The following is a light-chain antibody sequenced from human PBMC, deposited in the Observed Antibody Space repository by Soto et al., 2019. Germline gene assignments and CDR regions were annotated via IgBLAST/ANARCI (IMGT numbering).Light chain of an antibody. V-gene: IGKV3-20*01. CDR3: QQHGSYPLT. CDR2: GVS. J-gene: IGKJ4*01. Sequence: ENVLTQSPGTLSLSPGERATLSCRASQSISSSFLAWYQQKPGQAPRLLIYGVSSGATGIPDRFSGSGSGTDFTLTISRLEPEDVAVYYCQQHGSYPLTFGGGTKVDIK. CDR1: QSISSSF.